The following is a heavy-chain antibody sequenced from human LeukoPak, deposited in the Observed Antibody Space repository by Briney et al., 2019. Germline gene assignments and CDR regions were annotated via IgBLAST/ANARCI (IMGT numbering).Heavy chain of an antibody. V-gene: IGHV3-53*01. J-gene: IGHJ4*02. D-gene: IGHD6-13*01. Sequence: PGGSLRLSCAASGFTVSSNYMSWVRQAPGKGLEWVSVIYSGGSTYYADSVKGRFTISRDNSKNTLYLQMNSLRAEDTAVYYRARDRRGIAAAGTHFDYWGQGTLVTVSS. CDR1: GFTVSSNY. CDR3: ARDRRGIAAAGTHFDY. CDR2: IYSGGST.